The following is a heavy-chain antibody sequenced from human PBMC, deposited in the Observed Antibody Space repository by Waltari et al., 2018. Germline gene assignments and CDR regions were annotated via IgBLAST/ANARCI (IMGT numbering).Heavy chain of an antibody. CDR3: VKGDLSSAYAAGAAFDV. CDR1: EFTFSNYA. D-gene: IGHD3-22*01. CDR2: LTGSGRST. J-gene: IGHJ3*01. Sequence: EVSLLESGGGLVQPGGSLRLSCVASEFTFSNYAMVWVRQAPGKGLEWVSGLTGSGRSTYYADSVKGRFTISRDNSQNTLFLQMSSLRTDDTAVYYCVKGDLSSAYAAGAAFDVWGQGTMVTVSS. V-gene: IGHV3-23*01.